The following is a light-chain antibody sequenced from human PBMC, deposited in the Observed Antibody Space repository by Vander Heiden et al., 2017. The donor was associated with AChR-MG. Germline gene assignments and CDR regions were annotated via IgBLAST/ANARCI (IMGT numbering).Light chain of an antibody. CDR3: CSYAGSSTSLYV. J-gene: IGLJ1*01. CDR2: GVS. CDR1: SSDDGSYNL. V-gene: IGLV2-23*02. Sequence: QSALTQPASVSGSPGQSTTISCTGTSSDDGSYNLVSWYQQHPGKAPKLMIYGVSQRPSGVSNRFSGSKSGNTASLTISGLQAEDEADYYCCSYAGSSTSLYVFGTGTKVTVL.